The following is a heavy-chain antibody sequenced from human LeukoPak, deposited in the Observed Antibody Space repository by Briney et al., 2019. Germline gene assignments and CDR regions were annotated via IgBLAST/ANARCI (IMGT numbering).Heavy chain of an antibody. CDR2: IYYSGST. V-gene: IGHV4-59*01. CDR3: ASTRRSNTPDDAFDI. CDR1: GGSISSYY. D-gene: IGHD2-15*01. Sequence: PSETLSLTYTVSGGSISSYYWSWIRQPPGKGLEWIGYIYYSGSTNYNPSLKSRVTISVDTSKNQFSLKLSSVTAADTAVYYCASTRRSNTPDDAFDIWGQGTMVTVSS. J-gene: IGHJ3*02.